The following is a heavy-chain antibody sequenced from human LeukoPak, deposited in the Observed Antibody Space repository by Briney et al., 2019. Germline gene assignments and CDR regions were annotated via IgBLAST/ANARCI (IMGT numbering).Heavy chain of an antibody. J-gene: IGHJ4*02. V-gene: IGHV3-23*01. CDR2: ISGSGGST. D-gene: IGHD3-10*01. Sequence: TGGSLRLSCAASGFTFSNYAMSWVAQPPGKGLEWVSAISGSGGSTDYADSVKGRFTISRDNSKNTLYLQMNSLRAEDTAVYYCAAVSFHNRVIDYWGQGTLVTVSS. CDR3: AAVSFHNRVIDY. CDR1: GFTFSNYA.